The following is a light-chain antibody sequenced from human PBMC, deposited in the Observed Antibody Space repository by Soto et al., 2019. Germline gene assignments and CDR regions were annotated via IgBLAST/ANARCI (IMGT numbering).Light chain of an antibody. CDR3: QDYGRSRT. CDR2: GAS. Sequence: VLTQFPGTLSLSAGDRATLSCRASQSVTYSYLAWYQQKPGQAPRLLIYGASRRATDIPDRFSGSGSETDFTLTITRLEPDDFAVYYCQDYGRSRTFGQGTKV. J-gene: IGKJ1*01. CDR1: QSVTYSY. V-gene: IGKV3-20*01.